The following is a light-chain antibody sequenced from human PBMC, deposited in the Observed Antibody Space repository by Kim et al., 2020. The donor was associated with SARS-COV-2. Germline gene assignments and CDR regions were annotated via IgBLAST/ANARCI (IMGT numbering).Light chain of an antibody. J-gene: IGKJ2*01. CDR2: GAS. CDR1: QSVSSN. CDR3: QQYNNWPRT. V-gene: IGKV3-15*01. Sequence: EIVMTQSPGTLSVSPGERATLSCRANQSVSSNLAWYQQKHGQAPRLLIYGASARATGIPARFSGSGSGTEFTLTISSLQSEDFAVYHCQQYNNWPRTFGQGTKLEI.